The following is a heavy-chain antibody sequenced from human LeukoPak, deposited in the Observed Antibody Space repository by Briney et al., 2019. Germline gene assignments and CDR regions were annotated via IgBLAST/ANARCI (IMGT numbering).Heavy chain of an antibody. V-gene: IGHV4-39*07. Sequence: SETLSLTCTVSGGSISSSSYYWGWIRQTPGKGLEWIGEINHSGITDYNPSLRSRVTISVDTSKNRFSLKLSSVTAADTAIYYCARAVIVVAAATQRNWFDPWGQGTLVTVSS. CDR2: INHSGIT. CDR1: GGSISSSSYY. D-gene: IGHD2-15*01. J-gene: IGHJ5*02. CDR3: ARAVIVVAAATQRNWFDP.